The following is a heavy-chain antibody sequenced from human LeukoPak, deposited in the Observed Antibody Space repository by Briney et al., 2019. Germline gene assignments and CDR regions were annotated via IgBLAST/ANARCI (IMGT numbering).Heavy chain of an antibody. CDR2: ISYDGSNK. Sequence: GGSLRLSCAASGFTFSSYAMHWVRQAPGKGLEWVAVISYDGSNKYYADSVKGRFTISRDNSKNTLYLQMNSLRAEDTAVYYCAKDLVSYYASGSWDYWGQGTLVAVSS. V-gene: IGHV3-30-3*01. J-gene: IGHJ4*02. CDR3: AKDLVSYYASGSWDY. CDR1: GFTFSSYA. D-gene: IGHD3-10*01.